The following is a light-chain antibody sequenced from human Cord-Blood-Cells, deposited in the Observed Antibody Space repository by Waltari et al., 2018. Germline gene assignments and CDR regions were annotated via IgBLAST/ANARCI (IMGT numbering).Light chain of an antibody. CDR2: RNK. Sequence: QSVLTQPPSASGTPGPRVTISCSGRSSHIGSNYVYWYQQLPGTAPKLLIYRNKQRPSGVPDRFSGSKSGTSASLAISGLRSEDEADYYCAAWDDSLSGPVFGGGTKLTVL. V-gene: IGLV1-47*01. CDR1: SSHIGSNY. J-gene: IGLJ3*02. CDR3: AAWDDSLSGPV.